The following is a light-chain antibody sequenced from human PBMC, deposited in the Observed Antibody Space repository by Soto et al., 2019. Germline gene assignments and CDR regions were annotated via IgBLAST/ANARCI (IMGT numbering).Light chain of an antibody. CDR3: QQYNSYPLT. CDR2: AAS. V-gene: IGKV1-39*01. J-gene: IGKJ4*01. CDR1: QSIRSY. Sequence: DIQVTQSPSSLSASVGDRVTITCRASQSIRSYLNWYQQKPGKAPKLLIYAASSLQSGVPSRFSGSGAGTECTRTISSLQPDDVSTDYCQQYNSYPLTFGGGTKVDIK.